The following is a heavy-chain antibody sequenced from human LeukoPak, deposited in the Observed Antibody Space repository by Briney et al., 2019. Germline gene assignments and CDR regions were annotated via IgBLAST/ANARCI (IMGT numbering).Heavy chain of an antibody. D-gene: IGHD3-22*01. CDR1: GYTLTELS. V-gene: IGHV1-24*01. CDR2: FDPEDGET. J-gene: IGHJ4*02. CDR3: ARDNYYYDSSGYDY. Sequence: ASVKVSCKVSGYTLTELSMHWVRQAPGKGLEWMGGFDPEDGETIYAQKFQGRVTMTEDTSTGTAYMELRSLRSDDTAVYYCARDNYYYDSSGYDYWGQGTLVTVSS.